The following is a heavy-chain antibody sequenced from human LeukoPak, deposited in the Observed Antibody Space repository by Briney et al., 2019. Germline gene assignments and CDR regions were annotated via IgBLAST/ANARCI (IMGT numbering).Heavy chain of an antibody. Sequence: GGSLRLSCAAAGFTFSSFWMSWVRQAPGKGLEWVANIKQAGSEIYYVDSVKGRFTISRDNSKNTLYLQMNSLRAEDTAVYYCAKDLTDHGNFDYWGQGTLVTVSS. CDR2: IKQAGSEI. V-gene: IGHV3-7*01. J-gene: IGHJ4*02. CDR1: GFTFSSFW. CDR3: AKDLTDHGNFDY. D-gene: IGHD4-17*01.